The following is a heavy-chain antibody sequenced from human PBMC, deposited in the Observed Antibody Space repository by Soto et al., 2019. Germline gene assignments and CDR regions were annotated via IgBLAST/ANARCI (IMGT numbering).Heavy chain of an antibody. J-gene: IGHJ3*02. D-gene: IGHD3-3*01. Sequence: SETLSLTCTVSGGSISSYYWSWIRQPPGKGLEWICYFFYSGSTNYTPSLKSRFTISVDTSKNHFSLMLSFVTAADTAVYYCARDFSDAFDIWGQGTMVTVSS. CDR1: GGSISSYY. CDR3: ARDFSDAFDI. CDR2: FFYSGST. V-gene: IGHV4-59*01.